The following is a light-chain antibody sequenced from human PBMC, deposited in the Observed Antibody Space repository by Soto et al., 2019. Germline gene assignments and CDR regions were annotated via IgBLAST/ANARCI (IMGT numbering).Light chain of an antibody. CDR3: AAWDDSLSGWV. CDR1: SSNIGSNY. Sequence: QAVVTQPPSASGTPGQRVTISCSGSSSNIGSNYVYWYQQLPGTAPKLLIYRNNQRPSGVPDRFSGSKSGTSASLAISGLRSEDEADYYCAAWDDSLSGWVFGGGIKLTVL. J-gene: IGLJ3*02. V-gene: IGLV1-47*01. CDR2: RNN.